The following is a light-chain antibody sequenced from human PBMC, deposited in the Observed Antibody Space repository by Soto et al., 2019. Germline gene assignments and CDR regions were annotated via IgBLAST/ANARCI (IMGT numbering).Light chain of an antibody. J-gene: IGKJ5*01. CDR1: QSVTKY. CDR3: QQRSNWPIT. Sequence: EIVLTQSPATLSLSPGESATLSCRASQSVTKYLVWYQQKPGQAPRLLISDASYRATGIPARFSGSGSGTDFTLTISSLEPEDFALYYCQQRSNWPITFGQGTRREIK. CDR2: DAS. V-gene: IGKV3-11*01.